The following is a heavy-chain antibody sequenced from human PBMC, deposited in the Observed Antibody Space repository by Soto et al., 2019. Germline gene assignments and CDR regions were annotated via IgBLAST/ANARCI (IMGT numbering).Heavy chain of an antibody. CDR1: GFTFHTYG. Sequence: VQLVESGGGVVQPGKSLRLSCAASGFTFHTYGMNWVRQAPGKGLEWVAIIWYDGSIKYYADSMKGGFTISRDNSKNTMYLHMNSLRAEDTAMYYCARVDCTGNNCRPYAYYPIDVWGPWTTFTVAS. J-gene: IGHJ6*02. CDR2: IWYDGSIK. CDR3: ARVDCTGNNCRPYAYYPIDV. V-gene: IGHV3-33*01. D-gene: IGHD2-8*02.